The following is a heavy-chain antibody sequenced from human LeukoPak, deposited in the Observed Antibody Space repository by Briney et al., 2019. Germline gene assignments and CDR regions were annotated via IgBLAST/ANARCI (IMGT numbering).Heavy chain of an antibody. CDR1: GGSIRSYY. CDR2: IYYSGST. J-gene: IGHJ6*03. V-gene: IGHV4-39*07. D-gene: IGHD3-3*01. CDR3: ARVRQEYDFWSGYSQPNYYYYYYMDV. Sequence: PSETLSLTCTVSGGSIRSYYWGWIRQPPGKGLEWIGSIYYSGSTYYNPSLKSRVTISVDTSKNQFSLKLSSVTAADTAVYYCARVRQEYDFWSGYSQPNYYYYYYMDVWGKGTAVTVSS.